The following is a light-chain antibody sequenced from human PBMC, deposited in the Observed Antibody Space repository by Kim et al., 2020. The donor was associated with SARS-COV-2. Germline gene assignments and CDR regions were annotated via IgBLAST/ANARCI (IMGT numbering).Light chain of an antibody. CDR3: QHYGSSPPFIT. Sequence: GERPPLSCRASQIVSSSYLALYQQKVGQAPRLLIYAASSRATGIPDRFSGSGSGTDFTLTISRLEPEDFAVYYCQHYGSSPPFITFGQGTRLEIK. CDR2: AAS. J-gene: IGKJ5*01. CDR1: QIVSSSY. V-gene: IGKV3-20*01.